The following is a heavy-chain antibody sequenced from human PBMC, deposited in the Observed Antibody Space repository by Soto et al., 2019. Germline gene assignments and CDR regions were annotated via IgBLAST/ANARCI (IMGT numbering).Heavy chain of an antibody. V-gene: IGHV1-69*01. CDR3: ARDGSSSYYYYYGMDV. J-gene: IGHJ6*02. D-gene: IGHD1-26*01. CDR2: IIPIFGTA. CDR1: GGTFSSYA. Sequence: VKVSCKASGGTFSSYAISWVRQAPGQGLEWMGGIIPIFGTANYAQKFQGRVTITADESTSTAYMELSSLRSEDTAVYYCARDGSSSYYYYYGMDVWGQGTTVTVSS.